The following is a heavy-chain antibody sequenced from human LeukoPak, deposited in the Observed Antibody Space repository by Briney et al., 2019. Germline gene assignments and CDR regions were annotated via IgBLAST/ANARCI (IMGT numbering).Heavy chain of an antibody. D-gene: IGHD2-15*01. CDR2: IYYSGST. Sequence: SETLSLTCTVSGGSISSYYWSWIRQPPGKGLEWIGYIYYSGSTNYNPSLKSRVTISVDTSKNQSSLKLSSVTAADTAVYYCARVCGGSCYGAFDIWGQGTTVTVSS. V-gene: IGHV4-59*01. J-gene: IGHJ3*02. CDR1: GGSISSYY. CDR3: ARVCGGSCYGAFDI.